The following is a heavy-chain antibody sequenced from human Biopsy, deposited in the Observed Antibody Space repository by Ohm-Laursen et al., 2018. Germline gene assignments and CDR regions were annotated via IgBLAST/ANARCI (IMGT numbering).Heavy chain of an antibody. D-gene: IGHD2-15*01. J-gene: IGHJ3*02. CDR1: GFSFDDYA. Sequence: SLRLSCAASGFSFDDYAMHWVRQAPGKGLEWVSGISWNSVGIGYADSVKGRFTISRDNAKNFLYLQMNNLRPEDTALYYCAKIHCSGGSCYPNAFDMWGHGTRVTVS. V-gene: IGHV3-9*01. CDR2: ISWNSVGI. CDR3: AKIHCSGGSCYPNAFDM.